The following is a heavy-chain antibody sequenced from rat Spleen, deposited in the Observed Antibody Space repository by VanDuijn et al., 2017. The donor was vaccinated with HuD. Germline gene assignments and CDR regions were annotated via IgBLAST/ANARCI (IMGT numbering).Heavy chain of an antibody. Sequence: EVQLVESDGGLVQPGRSLKLSCAASGFTFSDYDMAWVRQAPTKGLEWIASISTGGGNTYYRDSVKGRFTISRDNAKSTLYLQMDSLRSEDTATYYCTTDGYYDYWGQGVMVTVSS. CDR2: ISTGGGNT. V-gene: IGHV5-27*01. CDR1: GFTFSDYD. J-gene: IGHJ2*01. CDR3: TTDGYYDY.